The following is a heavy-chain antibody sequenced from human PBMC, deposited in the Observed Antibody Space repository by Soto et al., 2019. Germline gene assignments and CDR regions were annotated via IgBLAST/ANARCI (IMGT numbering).Heavy chain of an antibody. CDR2: ISSSSSYI. CDR1: GFTFSSYS. D-gene: IGHD5-18*01. CDR3: ARASVPRGYSYGYSSNYYYGMDV. V-gene: IGHV3-21*01. Sequence: PGGSLRLSCAASGFTFSSYSMNWVRQAPGKGLEWVSSISSSSSYIYYADSVKGRFTISRDNAKNSLYLQMNSLRAEDTAVYYCARASVPRGYSYGYSSNYYYGMDVWGQGTTVTVSS. J-gene: IGHJ6*02.